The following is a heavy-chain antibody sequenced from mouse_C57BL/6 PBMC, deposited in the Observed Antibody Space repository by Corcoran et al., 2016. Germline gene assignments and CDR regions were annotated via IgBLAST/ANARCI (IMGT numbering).Heavy chain of an antibody. Sequence: EVQLQQSGPELVKPGASVKISCKASGYTFTDYYMNWVKQSHGKSLEWIGDINPNNGGTSYNQKFKGKATLTVDKSSSTAYMELRSLTSEDSAVYYCARDYYGVRDYAMDYWGQGTSVTVSS. CDR3: ARDYYGVRDYAMDY. V-gene: IGHV1-26*01. J-gene: IGHJ4*01. CDR2: INPNNGGT. CDR1: GYTFTDYY. D-gene: IGHD1-1*01.